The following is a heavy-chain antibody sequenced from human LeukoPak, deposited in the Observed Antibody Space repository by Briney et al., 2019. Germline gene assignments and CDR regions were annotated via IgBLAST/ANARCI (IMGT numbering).Heavy chain of an antibody. Sequence: GGSLRLSCAASGFTFSSYGMHWVRQAPGKGLEWVALIWSDDRNKYYADSVKGQFIISRDNSKNTLYLQMNSLRAEDTAVYYCARDYGGDAGLDSWGQGTLVTVSS. V-gene: IGHV3-33*01. CDR2: IWSDDRNK. J-gene: IGHJ4*02. CDR3: ARDYGGDAGLDS. CDR1: GFTFSSYG. D-gene: IGHD4-23*01.